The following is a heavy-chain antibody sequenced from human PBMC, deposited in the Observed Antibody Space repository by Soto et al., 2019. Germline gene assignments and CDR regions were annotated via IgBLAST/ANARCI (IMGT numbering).Heavy chain of an antibody. V-gene: IGHV1-69*01. J-gene: IGHJ6*02. CDR1: GCKRVNYT. CDR3: AREGLVLVPTTVNSDYYYHAMDF. D-gene: IGHD4-17*01. Sequence: KASGCKRVNYTSTCMLQATRKGLEWMGGIIPRSATSKYAQKFQGRVTITADESTSTVYMELRTLRPEDTAVYYCAREGLVLVPTTVNSDYYYHAMDFWGHGTTVTVSS. CDR2: IIPRSATS.